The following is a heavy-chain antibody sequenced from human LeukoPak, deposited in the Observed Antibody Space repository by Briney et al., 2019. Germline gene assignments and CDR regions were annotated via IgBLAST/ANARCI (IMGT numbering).Heavy chain of an antibody. V-gene: IGHV1-18*01. CDR3: ARQSKVAGIVAYYSDY. CDR2: ISAYNGNT. J-gene: IGHJ4*02. CDR1: GYTFTSYG. Sequence: ASVKVSCKASGYTFTSYGISWVRQAPGQGLEGMGWISAYNGNTNYAQKLQGRVTMTTDTSTSTAYIELRTLRSDDTAVYYCARQSKVAGIVAYYSDYWGQGTLVTVSS. D-gene: IGHD6-19*01.